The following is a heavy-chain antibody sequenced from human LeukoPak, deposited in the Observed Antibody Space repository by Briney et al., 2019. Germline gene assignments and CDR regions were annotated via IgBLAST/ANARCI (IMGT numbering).Heavy chain of an antibody. CDR1: GGSISSSSYY. V-gene: IGHV4-39*01. CDR2: IYYSGST. D-gene: IGHD2-15*01. CDR3: ARHAWVVAVHTGQTLYYFDS. Sequence: PSETLSLTCTVSGGSISSSSYYWGWIRQPPGKGLEWIGSIYYSGSTSYNPSLKSRVTISVDTSKNQFSLKLGSVTAADTAVYFCARHAWVVAVHTGQTLYYFDSWSQGTLVTVSS. J-gene: IGHJ4*02.